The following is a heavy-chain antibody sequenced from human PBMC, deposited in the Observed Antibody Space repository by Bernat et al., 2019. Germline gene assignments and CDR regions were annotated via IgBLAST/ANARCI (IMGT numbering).Heavy chain of an antibody. Sequence: QVQLVESGGGVVQPGRSLRLSCAASGFTFSSYAMHWVRQAPGKGLEWVAVISYDGSNKYYADSVKSRFTISRDNSKNTLYLQMNSLRAEDTAVYYCARDSVPYSSGWYLFDYWGQGTLVTVSS. V-gene: IGHV3-30-3*01. CDR1: GFTFSSYA. D-gene: IGHD6-19*01. J-gene: IGHJ4*02. CDR2: ISYDGSNK. CDR3: ARDSVPYSSGWYLFDY.